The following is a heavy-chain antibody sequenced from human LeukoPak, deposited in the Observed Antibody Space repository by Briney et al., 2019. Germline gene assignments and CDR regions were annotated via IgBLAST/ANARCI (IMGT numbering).Heavy chain of an antibody. CDR1: GYTFTSYG. Sequence: ASVKVSCKASGYTFTSYGISWVRQAPGQGLEWMGWISAYNGNTNYAQKLQGRVTMTTDTPTSTAYMELRSLRSDDTAVYYCARAVKGTRHVLRFLEWLFDFDYWGQGTLVTVSS. D-gene: IGHD3-3*01. CDR3: ARAVKGTRHVLRFLEWLFDFDY. V-gene: IGHV1-18*01. J-gene: IGHJ4*02. CDR2: ISAYNGNT.